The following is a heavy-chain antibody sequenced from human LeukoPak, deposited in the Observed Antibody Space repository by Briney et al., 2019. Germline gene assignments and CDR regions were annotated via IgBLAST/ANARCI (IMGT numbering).Heavy chain of an antibody. Sequence: GGSLRLSCAASGFTFSRAWMSWVRQAPGKGLGWVANIKEDGSEKDYVDSVRGRFTISRDNAKSSLSLQMNSLRAEDTAIYYGTRGRSWGQGTLAAVSS. CDR2: IKEDGSEK. J-gene: IGHJ5*02. CDR3: TRGRS. CDR1: GFTFSRAW. V-gene: IGHV3-7*05.